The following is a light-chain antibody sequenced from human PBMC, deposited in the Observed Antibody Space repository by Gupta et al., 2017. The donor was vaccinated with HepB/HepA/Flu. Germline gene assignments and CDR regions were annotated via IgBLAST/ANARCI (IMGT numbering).Light chain of an antibody. Sequence: DIVMTQSPDSLAVSLGARATINCKSSQSILYSSNNKNYLAWYQQKPGQPPKPLIYWASSRESGVPDRFSGSGSGTDFTFTITSLQAEDVAIYYCQQYYSTPRTFGQGTKVEIK. V-gene: IGKV4-1*01. CDR3: QQYYSTPRT. J-gene: IGKJ1*01. CDR1: QSILYSSNNKNY. CDR2: WAS.